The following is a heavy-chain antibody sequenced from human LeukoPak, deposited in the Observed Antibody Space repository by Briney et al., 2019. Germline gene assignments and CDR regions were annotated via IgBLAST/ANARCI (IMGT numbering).Heavy chain of an antibody. Sequence: MSSETLSLTCAVSGGSISSSNWWSWVRQPPGKGLEWIGEIYHSGSTNYNPSLKSRVTISVDKSKNQFSLKLSSVTAADTAVYYCARDVHGGNSSSSDWYFDLWGRGTLVTVSS. CDR1: GGSISSSNW. D-gene: IGHD4-23*01. CDR2: IYHSGST. V-gene: IGHV4-4*02. J-gene: IGHJ2*01. CDR3: ARDVHGGNSSSSDWYFDL.